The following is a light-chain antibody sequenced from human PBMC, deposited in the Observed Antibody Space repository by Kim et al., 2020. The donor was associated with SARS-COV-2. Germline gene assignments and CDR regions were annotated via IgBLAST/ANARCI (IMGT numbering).Light chain of an antibody. CDR3: QQRSNWPGT. CDR1: QSVSSY. Sequence: LFPGERAPLSCRASQSVSSYLAWYQQKPGQAPRLLIYDASNRATGIPARFSGSGSGTDFTLSISSLEPEDFAVYYCQQRSNWPGTFGPGTKVDIK. V-gene: IGKV3-11*01. CDR2: DAS. J-gene: IGKJ3*01.